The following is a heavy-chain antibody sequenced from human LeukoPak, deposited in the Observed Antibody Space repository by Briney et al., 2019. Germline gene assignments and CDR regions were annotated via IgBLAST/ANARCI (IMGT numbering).Heavy chain of an antibody. CDR2: INHSGST. CDR1: GGSFGGYY. Sequence: SETLSLTCAVYGGSFGGYYWSWIRQPPGKGLEWIGEINHSGSTNYNPSLKSRVTISVDTSKNQFSLKLSSVTAADTAVYYCATKLGYFWYFDLWGRGTLVTVSS. J-gene: IGHJ2*01. CDR3: ATKLGYFWYFDL. D-gene: IGHD3-9*01. V-gene: IGHV4-34*01.